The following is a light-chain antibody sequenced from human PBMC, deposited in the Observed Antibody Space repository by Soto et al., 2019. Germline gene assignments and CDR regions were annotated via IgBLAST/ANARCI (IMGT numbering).Light chain of an antibody. CDR3: QQSYDTTIT. CDR1: QTISSS. CDR2: AAS. Sequence: KMTQSPGALAASFGDRVTITCRESQTISSSLNWYQQTQGKAPNLXIVAASCLQSGVPSRFSSSGAGTDFTLTISSLKPEEDVTVYCQQSYDTTITFGQGTKVDIK. J-gene: IGKJ5*01. V-gene: IGKV1-39*01.